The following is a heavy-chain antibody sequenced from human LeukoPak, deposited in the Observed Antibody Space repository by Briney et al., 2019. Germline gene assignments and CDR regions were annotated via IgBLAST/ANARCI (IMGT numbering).Heavy chain of an antibody. J-gene: IGHJ5*02. CDR1: GGSISSGSYY. D-gene: IGHD3-3*01. CDR3: ARGGRFLPNWFDP. CDR2: IYTSGST. Sequence: PSETLPLTCTVSGGSISSGSYYWSWIRQPAGKGLEWIGRIYTSGSTNYNPSLKSRVTISVDTSKNQFSLKLSSVTAADTAVYYCARGGRFLPNWFDPWGQGTLVTVSS. V-gene: IGHV4-61*02.